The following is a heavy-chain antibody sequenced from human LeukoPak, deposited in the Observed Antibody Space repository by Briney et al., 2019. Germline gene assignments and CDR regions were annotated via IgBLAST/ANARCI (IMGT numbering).Heavy chain of an antibody. Sequence: GGSLRLSCAASGFTFSSYGMHWVRQAPGKGLEWVAVIWYDGSNRYYADSVKGRFTISRDNSKNTLYLQMNSLRAEDTAVYYCAKDLGDYYGSGSSPDYWGQGTLVTVS. D-gene: IGHD3-10*01. V-gene: IGHV3-33*06. J-gene: IGHJ4*02. CDR2: IWYDGSNR. CDR1: GFTFSSYG. CDR3: AKDLGDYYGSGSSPDY.